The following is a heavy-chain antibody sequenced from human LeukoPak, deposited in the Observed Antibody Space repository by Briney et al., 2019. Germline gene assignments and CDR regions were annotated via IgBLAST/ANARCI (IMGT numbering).Heavy chain of an antibody. V-gene: IGHV1-69*13. CDR2: IIPIFGTA. J-gene: IGHJ4*02. Sequence: AASVKVSCKGSGYHFAGPSINWVRQAPGQGLEWMGGIIPIFGTANYAQKFQGRVTITADESTSTAYMELSSLRSEDTAVYYCAREVEMATIFNYWGQGTLVTVSS. CDR3: AREVEMATIFNY. D-gene: IGHD5-24*01. CDR1: GYHFAGPS.